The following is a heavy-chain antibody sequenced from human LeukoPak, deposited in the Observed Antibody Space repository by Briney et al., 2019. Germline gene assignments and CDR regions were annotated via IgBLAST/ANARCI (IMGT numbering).Heavy chain of an antibody. Sequence: PSETLSLTCTVSDGSISNSSSYWGWIRQPPGKGLEWIGNIYYSGNTYYNPSLKSRVTISIDTSKNQFSLKLSSVTAADTAVYYCARGDFWSGYYSRGARAFDIWGQGTMVTVSS. J-gene: IGHJ3*02. D-gene: IGHD3-3*01. CDR1: DGSISNSSSY. CDR2: IYYSGNT. V-gene: IGHV4-39*01. CDR3: ARGDFWSGYYSRGARAFDI.